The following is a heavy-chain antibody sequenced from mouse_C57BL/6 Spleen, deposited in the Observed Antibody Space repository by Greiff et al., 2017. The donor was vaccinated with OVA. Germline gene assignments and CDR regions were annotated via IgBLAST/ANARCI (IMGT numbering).Heavy chain of an antibody. CDR2: INPSNGGT. V-gene: IGHV1-53*01. D-gene: IGHD2-3*01. Sequence: QVQLQQPGTELVKPGASVKLSCTASGYTFTSYWMHWVKQRPGQGLEWIGNINPSNGGTNYNEKFKSKATLTVDKSSSTAYMQLSSLTSEDSAVYNSARDGGGYYPLAYWGQGTLITVSA. CDR1: GYTFTSYW. CDR3: ARDGGGYYPLAY. J-gene: IGHJ3*01.